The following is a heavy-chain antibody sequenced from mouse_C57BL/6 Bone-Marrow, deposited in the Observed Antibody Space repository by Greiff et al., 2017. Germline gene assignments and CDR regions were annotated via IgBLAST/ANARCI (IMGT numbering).Heavy chain of an antibody. CDR1: GFTFSDYY. CDR3: ARDQLTGTYYAMDY. J-gene: IGHJ4*01. D-gene: IGHD4-1*01. Sequence: EVKLVESEGGLVQPGSSMKLSCTASGFTFSDYYMAWVRQVPEKGLEWVANINYDGSSTYYLDSLKSRFIISRDNAKNILYLQMSSLKSEDTATYYCARDQLTGTYYAMDYWGQGTSVTVSS. V-gene: IGHV5-16*01. CDR2: INYDGSST.